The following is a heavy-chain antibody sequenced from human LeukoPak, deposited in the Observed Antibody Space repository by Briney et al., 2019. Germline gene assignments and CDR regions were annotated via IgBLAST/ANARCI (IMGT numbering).Heavy chain of an antibody. CDR1: GYTFTSYG. CDR2: ISAYNGNT. CDR3: ARADDCGGDCYDAFDI. D-gene: IGHD2-21*02. V-gene: IGHV1-18*01. Sequence: ASVKVSCKASGYTFTSYGISWVRQAPGQGLEWTGWISAYNGNTNYAQKLQGRVTMTTDTSTSTAYMELRSLRSDDTAVYYCARADDCGGDCYDAFDIWGQGTMVTVSS. J-gene: IGHJ3*02.